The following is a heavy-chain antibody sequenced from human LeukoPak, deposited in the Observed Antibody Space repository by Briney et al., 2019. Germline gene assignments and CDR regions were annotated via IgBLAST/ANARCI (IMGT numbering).Heavy chain of an antibody. CDR1: GRSFSGYY. Sequence: SETLSLTCAVYGRSFSGYYWSWIRQPPGEGLEWIGEVTHTGGTNYNPSLKSRVTISLDTFKNQFSLKLTSVTAADTAVFYCARLDIGDSGNPNWFDPWGQGTLVTVSS. CDR3: ARLDIGDSGNPNWFDP. D-gene: IGHD5-12*01. V-gene: IGHV4-34*01. CDR2: VTHTGGT. J-gene: IGHJ5*02.